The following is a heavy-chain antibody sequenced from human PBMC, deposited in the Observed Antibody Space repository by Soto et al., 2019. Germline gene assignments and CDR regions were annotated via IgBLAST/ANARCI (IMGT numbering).Heavy chain of an antibody. CDR3: ERDNWNDGAFEI. CDR1: GYTFTGYY. Sequence: ASVKVSCKAPGYTFTGYYMHWVLQAPGQGLEWMGWINPNSGGTNYAQKFQGWVTMTRDTSISTAYMELSRLRSDDTAVYYFERDNWNDGAFEIWGQGTMVTVSS. D-gene: IGHD1-1*01. CDR2: INPNSGGT. V-gene: IGHV1-2*04. J-gene: IGHJ3*02.